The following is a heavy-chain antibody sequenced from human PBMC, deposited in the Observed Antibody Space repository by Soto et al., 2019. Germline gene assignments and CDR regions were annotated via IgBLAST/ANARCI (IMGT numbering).Heavy chain of an antibody. CDR1: GCIFTSYS. CDR2: ISGSGGST. V-gene: IGHV3-23*01. Sequence: GGSLTLSCAASGCIFTSYSMSWVRQAPGKGLEWVSAISGSGGSTYYADSVKGRFTISRDNSKNTLYLQMNSLRAEDTAVYYCASRSSGWYFDYLGQGTLVTVSS. J-gene: IGHJ4*02. D-gene: IGHD6-19*01. CDR3: ASRSSGWYFDY.